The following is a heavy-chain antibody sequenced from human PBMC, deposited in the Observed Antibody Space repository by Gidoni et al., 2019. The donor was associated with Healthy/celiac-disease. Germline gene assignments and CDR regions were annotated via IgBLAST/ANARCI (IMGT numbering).Heavy chain of an antibody. CDR2: ISSSGSTI. CDR1: GFTFSDYY. V-gene: IGHV3-11*01. Sequence: QVQLVESGGGLVKPGGSLRLSCAAAGFTFSDYYMRWIRQAPGKGLEWVSYISSSGSTISYADSVKGRFTISRDNAKNSLYLQMNSLRAEDTAVYYCASPSNSPPPSHYGSGSYYPYGMDVWGQGTTVTVSS. CDR3: ASPSNSPPPSHYGSGSYYPYGMDV. J-gene: IGHJ6*02. D-gene: IGHD3-10*01.